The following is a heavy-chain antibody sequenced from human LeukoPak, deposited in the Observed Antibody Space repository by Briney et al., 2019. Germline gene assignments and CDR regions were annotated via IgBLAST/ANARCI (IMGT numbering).Heavy chain of an antibody. CDR1: GFRFSNYW. J-gene: IGHJ4*02. V-gene: IGHV3-74*01. CDR3: ARSQRGYSYGEH. CDR2: VDNDGSGT. D-gene: IGHD5-18*01. Sequence: GGAPRLSCAAPGFRFSNYWVHWGRQVSGEGVVWVSRVDNDGSGTTYADSVKGRFTISRDNAKNTVYLQMDSLRAEDTAVYYCARSQRGYSYGEHWGQGTPVTVSS.